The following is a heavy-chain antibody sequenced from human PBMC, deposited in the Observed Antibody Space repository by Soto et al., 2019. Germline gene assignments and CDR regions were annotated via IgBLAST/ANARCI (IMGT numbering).Heavy chain of an antibody. CDR1: GYSFTSYW. CDR2: IYPGDSDT. J-gene: IGHJ6*02. CDR3: ARTSAAGKCYYGMDV. Sequence: EVQLVQSGAEVKKPGESLKISCKGSGYSFTSYWIGWVRQMPGKGLEWMGIIYPGDSDTRYSPSFQGQVTISADKSISTAYRQWSSLKASDTAMYYSARTSAAGKCYYGMDVWGQGTTVTVSS. D-gene: IGHD6-13*01. V-gene: IGHV5-51*01.